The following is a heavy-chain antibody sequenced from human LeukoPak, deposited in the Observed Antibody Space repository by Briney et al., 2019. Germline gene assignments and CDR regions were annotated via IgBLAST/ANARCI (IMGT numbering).Heavy chain of an antibody. D-gene: IGHD5-18*01. Sequence: WASVKVSCKASGGTFSSYAISWVRQAPGQGLEWMGRIIPILGIANYAQKFQGRVTITADKSTSTAYMELSSLRSEDTAVYYCARVYSYGPRDYWGQGTLVTVSS. CDR2: IIPILGIA. J-gene: IGHJ4*02. CDR3: ARVYSYGPRDY. CDR1: GGTFSSYA. V-gene: IGHV1-69*04.